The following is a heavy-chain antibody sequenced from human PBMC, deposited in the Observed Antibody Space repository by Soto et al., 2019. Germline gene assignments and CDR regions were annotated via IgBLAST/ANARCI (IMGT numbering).Heavy chain of an antibody. J-gene: IGHJ4*02. V-gene: IGHV3-33*01. Sequence: VGSLRLSCAASGFTFSSYGMHWVRQAPGKGLEWVAVIWYDGSNKYYADSVKGRFTISRDNSKNTLYLQMNSLRAEDTAVYYCARGTYYYDSSGYYYPFDYWGQGTLVTVSS. CDR3: ARGTYYYDSSGYYYPFDY. D-gene: IGHD3-22*01. CDR1: GFTFSSYG. CDR2: IWYDGSNK.